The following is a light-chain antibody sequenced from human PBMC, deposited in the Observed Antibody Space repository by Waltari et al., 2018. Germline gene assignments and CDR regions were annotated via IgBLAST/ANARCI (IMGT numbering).Light chain of an antibody. J-gene: IGKJ2*01. Sequence: EIVMTQSPATLSVSPGERATLSFRASQSVSSNLAWYQQKPGQAPRLLIYGASTRATGIPARFRGSGSGTEFTLTISSLQSEDFAVYYCQQYNNWPPVTFGQGTKLEIK. CDR2: GAS. CDR1: QSVSSN. V-gene: IGKV3-15*01. CDR3: QQYNNWPPVT.